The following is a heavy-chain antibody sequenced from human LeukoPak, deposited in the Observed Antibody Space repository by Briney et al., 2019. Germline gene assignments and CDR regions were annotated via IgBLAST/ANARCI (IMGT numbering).Heavy chain of an antibody. V-gene: IGHV1-46*01. Sequence: ASVKVSCKASGYTFTSYYMHWVRQAPGQGLEWMGIINPSGGSTSYAQKFQGRVTMTRDTSTSTVYMELSSLRSEDTAVYYCAREGPGSAEYSSSFDYWGQGTLVTVSS. CDR2: INPSGGST. CDR3: AREGPGSAEYSSSFDY. CDR1: GYTFTSYY. J-gene: IGHJ4*02. D-gene: IGHD6-6*01.